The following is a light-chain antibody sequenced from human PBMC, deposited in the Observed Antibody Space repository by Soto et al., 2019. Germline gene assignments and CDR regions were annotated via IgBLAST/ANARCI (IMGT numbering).Light chain of an antibody. J-gene: IGKJ1*01. CDR2: GAS. CDR1: QPISRN. V-gene: IGKV3-15*01. CDR3: QQYNTWPRT. Sequence: ELVLTQSPATLSSSPGQGATLSCRASQPISRNLAWYQQKPGPAPRLLIYGASTRATDIPGRFSGGGSGTEFTLTIRSLQSEDFAIYFCQQYNTWPRTVGQGTEVDIK.